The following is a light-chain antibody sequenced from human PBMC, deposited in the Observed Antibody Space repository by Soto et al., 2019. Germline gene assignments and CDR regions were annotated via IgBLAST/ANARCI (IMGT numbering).Light chain of an antibody. Sequence: QSVLTQPPSASGSPGQSVTISCTGTSSDVGGYNYVSWYQQHPGKAPKLVIYEVSKRPSGVPDRFSASKSGNTASLTVSGLQAEDEADYYCSSYAGSNNYVFGTGTKLTVL. CDR1: SSDVGGYNY. CDR2: EVS. V-gene: IGLV2-8*01. CDR3: SSYAGSNNYV. J-gene: IGLJ1*01.